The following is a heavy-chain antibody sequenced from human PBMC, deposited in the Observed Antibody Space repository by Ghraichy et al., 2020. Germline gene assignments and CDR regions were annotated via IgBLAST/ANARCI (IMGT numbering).Heavy chain of an antibody. CDR2: IYYSGST. J-gene: IGHJ6*02. CDR3: ARDLSCSSSAGCYRGPQNPYNYYGMDV. D-gene: IGHD2-2*02. CDR1: GGSISSGDYY. Sequence: SETLSLTCTVSGGSISSGDYYWSWIRQPPGKGLEWIGYIYYSGSTYYNPSLKSRVTISVDTSNDQFSLKVTSVTAADTAVYYCARDLSCSSSAGCYRGPQNPYNYYGMDVWGQGTTVTVSS. V-gene: IGHV4-30-4*01.